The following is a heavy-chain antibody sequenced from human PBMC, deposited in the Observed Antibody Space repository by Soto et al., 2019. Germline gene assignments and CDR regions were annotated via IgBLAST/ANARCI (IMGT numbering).Heavy chain of an antibody. D-gene: IGHD3-3*01. CDR3: ATRITVFGLLIPPFDP. Sequence: PSETLSLTCTVSGGSVDRGDYYWNWIRQPPGKGLEWIGEINHTGGTHYNPSLKSRVTMSVDTSKNQFSLRLSSVTAADTAIYYCATRITVFGLLIPPFDPWGQGTQVTVSS. CDR1: GGSVDRGDYY. V-gene: IGHV4-61*08. CDR2: INHTGGT. J-gene: IGHJ5*02.